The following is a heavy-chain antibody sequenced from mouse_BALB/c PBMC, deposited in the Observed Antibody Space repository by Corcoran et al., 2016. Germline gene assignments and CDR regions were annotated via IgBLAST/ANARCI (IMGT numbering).Heavy chain of an antibody. D-gene: IGHD2-1*01. CDR1: GYTFTNYG. Sequence: QIQLVQSGPELKKPGETVKISCKASGYTFTNYGMNWVKQAPGKGLKWMGWINTYTGEPTYADDFKGRFAFSLETSASTAYLQINNLKNEDMATYFCARDGNYGGFAYWGQGTLVTFSA. V-gene: IGHV9-1*02. J-gene: IGHJ3*01. CDR3: ARDGNYGGFAY. CDR2: INTYTGEP.